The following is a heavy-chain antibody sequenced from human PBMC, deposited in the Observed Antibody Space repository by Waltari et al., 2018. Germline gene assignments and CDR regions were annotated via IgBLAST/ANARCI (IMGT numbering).Heavy chain of an antibody. V-gene: IGHV4-59*11. Sequence: QVQLQESGPGLVKPSETLSLTCPVSGGSISSHYWSWIRQPPGKGLEWIGYIYYSGSTNYNPSLKSRVTISVDTSKNQFSLKLSSVTAADTAVYYCARSFYYGSGSYSVDYWGQGTLVTVSS. D-gene: IGHD3-10*01. CDR2: IYYSGST. CDR3: ARSFYYGSGSYSVDY. CDR1: GGSISSHY. J-gene: IGHJ4*02.